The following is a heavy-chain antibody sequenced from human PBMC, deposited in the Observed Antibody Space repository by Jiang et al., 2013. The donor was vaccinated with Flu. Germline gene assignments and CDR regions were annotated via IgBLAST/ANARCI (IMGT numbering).Heavy chain of an antibody. CDR2: INPGNGDA. D-gene: IGHD6-19*01. Sequence: VQLVESGTEVKKPGASVKVSCKASGYTFTDYYMHWVRQAPGQGLEWMGWINPGNGDANFAQKFQGRVTMTRDTSISTAYMELNRLTSDDTAVYFCARLPIKWSSGWDEDCWGQGTLVTASS. V-gene: IGHV1-2*02. CDR3: ARLPIKWSSGWDEDC. CDR1: GYTFTDYY. J-gene: IGHJ4*02.